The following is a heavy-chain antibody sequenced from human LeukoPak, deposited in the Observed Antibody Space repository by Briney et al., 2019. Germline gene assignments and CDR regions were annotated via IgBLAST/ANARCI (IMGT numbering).Heavy chain of an antibody. CDR2: ISAGGDFV. J-gene: IGHJ3*02. CDR3: ARRRGYYPHDAFDI. Sequence: PGGSLRLSCAASGFPFSTHSLNWVRQAPGKGLEWVSAISAGGDFVYYGDSVKGRFTISRDNAKNSLYLQMNNLRAEDTAVYYCARRRGYYPHDAFDIWGQGTMATVSS. V-gene: IGHV3-21*04. CDR1: GFPFSTHS. D-gene: IGHD3-3*01.